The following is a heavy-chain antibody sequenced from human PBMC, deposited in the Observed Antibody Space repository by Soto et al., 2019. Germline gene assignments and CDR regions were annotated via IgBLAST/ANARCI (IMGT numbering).Heavy chain of an antibody. CDR3: ARHIVVGTSNYYYYGVDV. D-gene: IGHD1-26*01. J-gene: IGHJ6*02. V-gene: IGHV4-4*02. CDR2: IYYSGST. Sequence: SETLSLTCAVSGGSISSSNWWSWVRQPPGKGLEWIGYIYYSGSTNYNPSLKSRVTISVDTSKNQFSLKLSSVTAADTAVYYCARHIVVGTSNYYYYGVDVWGQGTTVT. CDR1: GGSISSSNW.